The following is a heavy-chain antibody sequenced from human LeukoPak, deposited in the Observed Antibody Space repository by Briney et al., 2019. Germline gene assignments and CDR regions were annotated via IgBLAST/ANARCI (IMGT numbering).Heavy chain of an antibody. CDR1: GFTFSSYA. D-gene: IGHD1-26*01. CDR3: ATVVGATSSRFDY. J-gene: IGHJ4*02. Sequence: GGSLRLSCAASGFTFSSYAMSWVRQAPGKGLEWVSAISGSGGSTYYADSVKGRFTISRDNSKNTLYPQMNSLRAEDTAVYYCATVVGATSSRFDYWGQGTLVTVSS. CDR2: ISGSGGST. V-gene: IGHV3-23*01.